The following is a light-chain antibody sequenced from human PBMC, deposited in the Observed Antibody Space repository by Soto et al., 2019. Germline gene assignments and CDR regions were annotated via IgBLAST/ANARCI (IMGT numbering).Light chain of an antibody. CDR1: QSVSSDY. V-gene: IGKV3-20*01. CDR3: QQYGDSRQVT. CDR2: RAS. J-gene: IGKJ4*01. Sequence: EIVLTQSPGTLSLSPGERATLSCRASQSVSSDYLAWYQQKPGQTPKVLIYRASTRATGIPDRFSGSGSGTDFTLTIRRLEPEDFALYYCQQYGDSRQVTFGGGTKV.